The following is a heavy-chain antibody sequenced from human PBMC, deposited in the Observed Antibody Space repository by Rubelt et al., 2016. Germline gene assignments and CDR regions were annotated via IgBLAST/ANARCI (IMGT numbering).Heavy chain of an antibody. CDR3: AREFRGSSWYRGNAAFAI. D-gene: IGHD6-13*01. V-gene: IGHV3-30*04. CDR2: ISYDGSNK. Sequence: GLEWVAVISYDGSNKYYADSVKGRFTISRDNSKNTLYLQMNSLRAEDTAVYYCAREFRGSSWYRGNAAFAIWGQGTMVTVSS. J-gene: IGHJ3*02.